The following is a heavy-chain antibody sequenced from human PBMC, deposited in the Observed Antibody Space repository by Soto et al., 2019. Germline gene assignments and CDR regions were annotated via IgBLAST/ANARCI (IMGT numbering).Heavy chain of an antibody. CDR3: ARSLLLWFGESPVDY. D-gene: IGHD3-10*01. J-gene: IGHJ4*02. Sequence: ASVKVSCKASGDTFTSYYMHWVRQAPGQGLEWMGIINPSGGSTSYAQKFQGRVTMTRDTSTSKVYMELSSLRSEDTAVYYCARSLLLWFGESPVDYWGQGTLVTVSS. V-gene: IGHV1-46*01. CDR1: GDTFTSYY. CDR2: INPSGGST.